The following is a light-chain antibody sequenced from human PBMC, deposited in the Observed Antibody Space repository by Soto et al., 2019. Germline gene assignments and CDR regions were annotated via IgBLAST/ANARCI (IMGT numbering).Light chain of an antibody. J-gene: IGKJ1*01. V-gene: IGKV3-20*01. CDR1: QSLSTNS. CDR2: AAS. Sequence: EIVLTQSPGTLSLSPGERATLSCRASQSLSTNSLAWYQQKPGQTPRLLIYAASTRDTDIPDRFNGSGSGTDFALTISRLEPEDFALYYCQQYDSSQRTFGQGTKVDI. CDR3: QQYDSSQRT.